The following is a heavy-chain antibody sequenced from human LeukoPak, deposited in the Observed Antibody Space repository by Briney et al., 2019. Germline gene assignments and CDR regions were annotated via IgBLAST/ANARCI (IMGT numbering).Heavy chain of an antibody. D-gene: IGHD5-24*01. J-gene: IGHJ4*02. Sequence: GGSLRLSCAASGFIFRDYTMNWVRQAPGQGLQWIAYSSGSGNSLYYADSAKGRFTISRDNAKNSVFLQMTSLRPEDTAVYYCARGEYHQDGIGSNRFDNWGQGALVTVSS. CDR1: GFIFRDYT. V-gene: IGHV3-48*01. CDR2: SSGSGNSL. CDR3: ARGEYHQDGIGSNRFDN.